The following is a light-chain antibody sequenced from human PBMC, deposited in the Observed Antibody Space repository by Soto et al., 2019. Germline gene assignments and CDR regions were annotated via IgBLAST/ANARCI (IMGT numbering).Light chain of an antibody. CDR3: QQYDKWPLT. CDR1: QSVYNN. J-gene: IGKJ4*01. V-gene: IGKV3-15*01. CDR2: HAS. Sequence: EIVMTQSPATLSVSPGERATLSCRASQSVYNNLAWYQQKPGQAPRLLIYHASTRATGIPARFSGSGSGTEFTLTISSLQSEDFAIYHCQQYDKWPLTFGGGTKVEIK.